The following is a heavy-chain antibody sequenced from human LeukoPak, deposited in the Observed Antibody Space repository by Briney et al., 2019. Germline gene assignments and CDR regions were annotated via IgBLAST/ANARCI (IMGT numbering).Heavy chain of an antibody. Sequence: GGSLRLSCAASGFTVSSNYMSWVRQAPGKGLEWVSVIYSGGSTDYTDSVKGRFTISRDNPKNTLYLQMNSLRAEDTAVYYCARAGEYTWGQGTMVTVSS. D-gene: IGHD3-16*01. CDR2: IYSGGST. J-gene: IGHJ3*02. CDR1: GFTVSSNY. CDR3: ARAGEYT. V-gene: IGHV3-53*01.